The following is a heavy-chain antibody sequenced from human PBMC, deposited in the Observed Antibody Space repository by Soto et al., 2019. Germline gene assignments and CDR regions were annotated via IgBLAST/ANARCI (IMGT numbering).Heavy chain of an antibody. CDR1: GFTFSASS. CDR3: ARDLTRESTTDYFDI. J-gene: IGHJ4*02. D-gene: IGHD1-1*01. V-gene: IGHV3-21*02. CDR2: ISSSGRKI. Sequence: EVLLVQSGGGLARPGGSLRLSCGASGFTFSASSMNWVRQAPGKGLEWVSYISSSGRKIYYADSVKGRFTISRDNAKNSLYLHMNGLTPADTAVYYCARDLTRESTTDYFDIWSQGSLVTVSS.